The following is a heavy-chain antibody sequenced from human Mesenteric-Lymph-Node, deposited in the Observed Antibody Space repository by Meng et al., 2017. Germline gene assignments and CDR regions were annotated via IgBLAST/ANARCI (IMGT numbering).Heavy chain of an antibody. J-gene: IGHJ4*02. CDR3: IRSSGLPDH. CDR1: GFTFSSYW. CDR2: IKSDSDGSST. Sequence: GESLKISCAASGFTFSSYWMHWVRQAPGKGLVWVSRIKSDSDGSSTAYADSVEGRFTISRDNAKNTLYLQMDSLRVEDTAVYYCIRSSGLPDHWGQGTLVTVSS. D-gene: IGHD5-12*01. V-gene: IGHV3-74*01.